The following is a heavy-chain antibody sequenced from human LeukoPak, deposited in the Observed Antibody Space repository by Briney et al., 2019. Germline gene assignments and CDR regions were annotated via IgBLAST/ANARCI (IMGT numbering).Heavy chain of an antibody. CDR3: ATGMENYDGSGYYSYFQH. CDR2: ISRTGSYI. V-gene: IGHV3-21*04. CDR1: GFTFSSYN. Sequence: GGSLRLSCAASGFTFSSYNMNWVRQAPGRGLEWVSSISRTGSYIYYADSVKGRFTISRDNAQNSLYLQMNSLRAEDTAVYYCATGMENYDGSGYYSYFQHWGQGTLVTVSS. J-gene: IGHJ1*01. D-gene: IGHD3-22*01.